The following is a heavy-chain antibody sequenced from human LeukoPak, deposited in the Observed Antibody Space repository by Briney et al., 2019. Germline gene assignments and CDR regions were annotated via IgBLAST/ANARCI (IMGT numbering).Heavy chain of an antibody. J-gene: IGHJ4*02. D-gene: IGHD2-8*01. CDR2: ITSGSSYR. CDR1: GFTFSSYN. Sequence: PGGSLRLSCAASGFTFSSYNMNWVRQAPGKGLEWVSSITSGSSYRFYADSVKGRFTISRDNSKNSLYLQMNSLRAEDTAVYYCARALIGYYFDYWGQGTLVTVSS. CDR3: ARALIGYYFDY. V-gene: IGHV3-21*04.